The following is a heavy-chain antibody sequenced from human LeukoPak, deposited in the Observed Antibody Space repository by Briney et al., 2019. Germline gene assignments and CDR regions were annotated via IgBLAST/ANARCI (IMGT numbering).Heavy chain of an antibody. CDR1: GYTFTGYY. CDR2: INPNSGGT. D-gene: IGHD4-23*01. V-gene: IGHV1-2*02. Sequence: ASVKVSCKASGYTFTGYYMHWVRQAPGQGLEWMGWINPNSGGTNYAQKFQGRVTMTRDTSISTAYMELSRLRSDDTAVYYCARGDDYGGNPTLAADYWGQGTLVTVSS. J-gene: IGHJ4*02. CDR3: ARGDDYGGNPTLAADY.